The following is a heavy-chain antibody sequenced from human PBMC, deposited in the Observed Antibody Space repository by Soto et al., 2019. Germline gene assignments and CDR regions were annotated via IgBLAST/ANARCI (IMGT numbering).Heavy chain of an antibody. Sequence: SVKVSCKASGGTFSSYAISWVRQAPGQGLEWMGGIIPIFGTANYAQKFQGRVTITADESTSTAYMELSSLRSEDTAVYYCAREALAHKDGMDVWGQGTTVTVSS. CDR2: IIPIFGTA. CDR3: AREALAHKDGMDV. CDR1: GGTFSSYA. J-gene: IGHJ6*02. V-gene: IGHV1-69*13.